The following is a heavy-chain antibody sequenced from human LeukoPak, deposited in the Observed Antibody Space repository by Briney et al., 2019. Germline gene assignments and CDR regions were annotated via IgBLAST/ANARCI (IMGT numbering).Heavy chain of an antibody. Sequence: GGSLRLSCAASGFTFSGHSMTWDRQAPGKGLEWVANINLDGSERFYVDFVKGRFTISRDNADNSMYLQMNSLRAEDTAVYYCGRVIAGAIDYWGQGTLVTVSS. V-gene: IGHV3-7*01. CDR2: INLDGSER. CDR1: GFTFSGHS. J-gene: IGHJ4*02. CDR3: GRVIAGAIDY. D-gene: IGHD6-13*01.